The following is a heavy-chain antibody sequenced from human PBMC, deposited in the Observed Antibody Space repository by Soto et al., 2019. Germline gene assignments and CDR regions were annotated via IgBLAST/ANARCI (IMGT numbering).Heavy chain of an antibody. Sequence: QVQLVESGGGLVKPGGSLRLSCAASGFTFSDYYMSWIRQAPGKGLVWVSYISSGGSTIYYADSVKGRFTISRDNAKNALYLQMNSLRAEDTAVYYCAREYEGWLQSECYFDYWGQGTLVTVSS. CDR3: AREYEGWLQSECYFDY. V-gene: IGHV3-11*01. CDR1: GFTFSDYY. CDR2: ISSGGSTI. D-gene: IGHD5-12*01. J-gene: IGHJ4*02.